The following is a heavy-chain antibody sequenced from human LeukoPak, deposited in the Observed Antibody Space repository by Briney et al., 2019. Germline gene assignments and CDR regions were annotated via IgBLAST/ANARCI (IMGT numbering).Heavy chain of an antibody. CDR3: ARQAHPYYFDY. J-gene: IGHJ4*02. CDR2: IYYSGST. Sequence: PSDTLSLTCAVSGYSISSSNWWGWIRQPPGQGLEWIGYIYYSGSTYYNPSLKSRVTMSVDTSKNQFSLKLSSVTAVDTAVYYCARQAHPYYFDYWGQGTLVTVSS. CDR1: GYSISSSNW. V-gene: IGHV4-28*01.